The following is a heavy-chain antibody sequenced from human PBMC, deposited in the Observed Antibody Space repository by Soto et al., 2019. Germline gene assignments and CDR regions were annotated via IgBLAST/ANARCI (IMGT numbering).Heavy chain of an antibody. CDR3: ARVGRSKSVYRSGWACGLAPH. V-gene: IGHV1-18*04. CDR1: GYTFTSYG. CDR2: ISAYNGNT. J-gene: IGHJ4*02. Sequence: ASVKVSCKASGYTFTSYGINWVRQAPGQGLEWMGWISAYNGNTNYAQKLQGRVTMTTDTSTSTAYMELRSLRSDDTAVYYCARVGRSKSVYRSGWACGLAPHWTQGTLDPVS. D-gene: IGHD6-19*01.